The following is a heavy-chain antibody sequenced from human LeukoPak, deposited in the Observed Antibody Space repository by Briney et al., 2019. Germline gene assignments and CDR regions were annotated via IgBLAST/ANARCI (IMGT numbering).Heavy chain of an antibody. CDR3: AKLSAYSYGDKGD. V-gene: IGHV3-23*01. Sequence: GGSLRLSCAASGFTFSSYAVSWVRQAPGKGLEWVSAISGSGGYTYYADSVKGRFTISRDNSKNTLYLQMNSLRAEDTAVYYCAKLSAYSYGDKGDWGQGPLVTVSS. D-gene: IGHD5-18*01. CDR1: GFTFSSYA. J-gene: IGHJ4*02. CDR2: ISGSGGYT.